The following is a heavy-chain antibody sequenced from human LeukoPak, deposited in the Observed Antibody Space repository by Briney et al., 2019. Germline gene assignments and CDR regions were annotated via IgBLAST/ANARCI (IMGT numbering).Heavy chain of an antibody. Sequence: SQTLSLTCTVSGGSISSGSYYWSWIRQPAGKGLVWIGRIYTSGSTNYNPSLKSRVTISVDTSKNPLSLKLSSVTAADTAVYYCARASEITAPNAFDIWGQGTMVTVSS. J-gene: IGHJ3*02. CDR1: GGSISSGSYY. D-gene: IGHD3-16*01. CDR3: ARASEITAPNAFDI. CDR2: IYTSGST. V-gene: IGHV4-61*02.